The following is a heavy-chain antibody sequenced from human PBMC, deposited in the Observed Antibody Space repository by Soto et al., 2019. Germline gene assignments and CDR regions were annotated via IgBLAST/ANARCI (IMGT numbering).Heavy chain of an antibody. J-gene: IGHJ4*02. CDR3: ATSYYNFWSGYYLAYFDY. Sequence: QVHLQQWGAGLLKPSETLSLTCAVYGVSFTGYYWSWIRQPPGKGLEWIGEINHSGSTNYNPSVKRRATIAVDTYKNQVSLKLSSVTAADTAVYYCATSYYNFWSGYYLAYFDYWGQGTLVTVSS. CDR1: GVSFTGYY. CDR2: INHSGST. D-gene: IGHD3-3*01. V-gene: IGHV4-34*01.